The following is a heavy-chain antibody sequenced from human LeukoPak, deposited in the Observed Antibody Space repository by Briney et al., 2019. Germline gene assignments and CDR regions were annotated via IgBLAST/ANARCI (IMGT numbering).Heavy chain of an antibody. CDR1: GFPFGDYS. D-gene: IGHD6-6*01. CDR3: ARRTPYSGSSVDF. V-gene: IGHV3-30*01. J-gene: IGHJ4*02. CDR2: ISYEEKK. Sequence: GTSLRLSCAASGFPFGDYSMHWVRQAPGKGLEWVTLISYEEKKYYADSVRGRFTISRDNSRRTLSLQMNSLRPDDTAVYYCARRTPYSGSSVDFWGQGTLVTVSS.